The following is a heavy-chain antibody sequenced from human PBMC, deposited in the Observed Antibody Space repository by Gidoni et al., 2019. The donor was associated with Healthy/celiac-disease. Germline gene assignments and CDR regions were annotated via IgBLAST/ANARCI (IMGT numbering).Heavy chain of an antibody. CDR3: ARGSGSGSYYDYFDY. CDR2: SSAENGNK. Sequence: QVQLVQSGAEVKKPGASVNVSCTAAGSTFTSYGSSWVRQAPGQGLEWMGWSSAENGNKNYAQKLQGRVNMTTDTSKSTAYMELRSLRSDDTAVYDCARGSGSGSYYDYFDYWGQGTLVTVSS. J-gene: IGHJ4*02. D-gene: IGHD1-26*01. V-gene: IGHV1-18*01. CDR1: GSTFTSYG.